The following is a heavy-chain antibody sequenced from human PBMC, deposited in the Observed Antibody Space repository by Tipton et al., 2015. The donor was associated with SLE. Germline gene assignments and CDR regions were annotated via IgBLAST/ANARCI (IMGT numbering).Heavy chain of an antibody. V-gene: IGHV4-59*08. CDR2: LSDIGRT. CDR3: ARQRDLDAFDI. CDR1: GASFSGYY. Sequence: GLVKPSETLSLTCTVSGASFSGYYWSWIRQLPGKGLEWIGYLSDIGRTNYKSSLRSRVTISVDTSRNLLSLKVTSVTAADTAVYYCARQRDLDAFDIWGQGTMVIVSS. J-gene: IGHJ3*02.